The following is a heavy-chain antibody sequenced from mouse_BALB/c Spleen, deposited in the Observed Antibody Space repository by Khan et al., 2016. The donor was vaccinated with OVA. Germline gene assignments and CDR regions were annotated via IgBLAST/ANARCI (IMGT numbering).Heavy chain of an antibody. D-gene: IGHD2-1*01. Sequence: EVELVESGGGLVKPGGSLKLSCAASGFTFSTYAMSWVRQTPEKRLEWVATISSDGDYTYYPDNVTGRFTISRDNAKNTLYLQMGSLRSEDTAMYYCARSPYGNFAYWGQGSLVTVSA. J-gene: IGHJ3*01. CDR1: GFTFSTYA. V-gene: IGHV5-9-3*01. CDR3: ARSPYGNFAY. CDR2: ISSDGDYT.